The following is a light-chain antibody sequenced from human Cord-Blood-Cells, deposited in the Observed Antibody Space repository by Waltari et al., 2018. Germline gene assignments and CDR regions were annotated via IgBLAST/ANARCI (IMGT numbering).Light chain of an antibody. V-gene: IGKV1-39*01. CDR2: AAS. CDR3: QQSYSALP. CDR1: QSISSY. Sequence: DIQMTQSPSSLSASVGDRVTITCRASQSISSYLNWYQQKPGKAPKLLIYAASRLQSGVPSRFSGSGSGTDFTLTISSLQPEDFATYYCQQSYSALPFGGGTKVGIK. J-gene: IGKJ4*01.